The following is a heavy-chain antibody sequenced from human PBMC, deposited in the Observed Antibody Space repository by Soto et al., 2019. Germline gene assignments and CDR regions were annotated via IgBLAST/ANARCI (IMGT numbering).Heavy chain of an antibody. V-gene: IGHV1-69*02. CDR1: GGTFSSYT. CDR2: IIPILGIA. J-gene: IGHJ4*02. D-gene: IGHD5-12*01. Sequence: QVQLVQSGAEVKKPGSSVKVSCQASGGTFSSYTISWVRQAPGQGLEWMGRIIPILGIANYAQKFQGRVTITADKSTSTAYMELSSLRSEDTAVYYCAGGGYSCSSYFDYWGQGTLVTVSS. CDR3: AGGGYSCSSYFDY.